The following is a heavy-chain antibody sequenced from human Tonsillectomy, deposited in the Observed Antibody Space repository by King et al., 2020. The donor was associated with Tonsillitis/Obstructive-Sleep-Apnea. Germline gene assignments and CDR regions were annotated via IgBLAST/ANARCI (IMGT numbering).Heavy chain of an antibody. CDR1: GYSFTNYW. CDR2: IYPGDSDT. Sequence: VQLVESGAEVKKPGESLRISCKGSGYSFTNYWIGWVRQMPGKGLEWMGIIYPGDSDTRYSPSFQGQVTISADKSISTTYLQWSSLAASDSAMCYCARPMATAGSSNWHFDLWGRGTLVTVSS. V-gene: IGHV5-51*01. J-gene: IGHJ2*01. D-gene: IGHD6-13*01. CDR3: ARPMATAGSSNWHFDL.